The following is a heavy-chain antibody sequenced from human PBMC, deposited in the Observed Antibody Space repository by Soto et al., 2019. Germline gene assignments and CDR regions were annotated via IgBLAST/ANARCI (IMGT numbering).Heavy chain of an antibody. CDR2: IYYSGST. CDR1: GESISSSIYY. D-gene: IGHD3-3*01. J-gene: IGHJ4*02. CDR3: VPFTGLYDFWSGYYIDY. V-gene: IGHV4-39*01. Sequence: PSETLSLTCTVSGESISSSIYYWSWIRQPPGKGLEWIGSIYYSGSTYYNPSLKSRVTISVDTSKNQFSLKLSSVTAADTAVYYCVPFTGLYDFWSGYYIDYWSKGALVTVAS.